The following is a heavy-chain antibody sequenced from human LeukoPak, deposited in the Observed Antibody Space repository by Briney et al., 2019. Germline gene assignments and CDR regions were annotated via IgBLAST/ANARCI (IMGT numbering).Heavy chain of an antibody. CDR3: AKVARGCSIDF. J-gene: IGHJ4*02. V-gene: IGHV3-15*04. Sequence: KPAGSLRLSCTVSGDTLSDAWMTWVRQAPGKGLEWVGRIESKAEGGTADYAAPVKGRLTISRDDSKNTLYLQMNSLKTEDTAVYYCAKVARGCSIDFWGQGNLFTVSS. CDR2: IESKAEGGTA. D-gene: IGHD6-19*01. CDR1: GDTLSDAW.